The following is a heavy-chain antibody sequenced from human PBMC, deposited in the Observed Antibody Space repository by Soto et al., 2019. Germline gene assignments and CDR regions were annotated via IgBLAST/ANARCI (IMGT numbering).Heavy chain of an antibody. J-gene: IGHJ6*02. CDR2: TYYRSKWYN. CDR1: GDSVSSNSAA. CDR3: ARGYCTNGVCYVPYYYYYGMDV. D-gene: IGHD2-8*01. Sequence: PSQTLSLTCAISGDSVSSNSAAWNWIRQSPSRGLEWLGRTYYRSKWYNDYAVSVKSRITINPDTSKNQFSLQLNSVTPEDTAVYYCARGYCTNGVCYVPYYYYYGMDVWGQGTTVTVSS. V-gene: IGHV6-1*01.